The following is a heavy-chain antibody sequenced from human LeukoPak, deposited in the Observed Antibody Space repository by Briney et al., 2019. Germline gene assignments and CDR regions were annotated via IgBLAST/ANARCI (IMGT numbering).Heavy chain of an antibody. V-gene: IGHV4-34*01. J-gene: IGHJ5*02. CDR1: GGPLRGYY. Sequence: SETLPLPCAVWGGPLRGYYWRCIRHPPGKGLEGIGEINHSGSTNYNPSLKSRVTISVDTSKNQFSLKLSSVTAADTAVYYCARGAAAGNWFDPWGQGTLVTVSS. CDR3: ARGAAAGNWFDP. CDR2: INHSGST. D-gene: IGHD6-13*01.